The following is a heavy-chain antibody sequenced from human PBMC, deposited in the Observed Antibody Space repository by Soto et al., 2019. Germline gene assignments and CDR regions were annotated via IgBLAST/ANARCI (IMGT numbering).Heavy chain of an antibody. CDR1: GFSLSSSGVA. D-gene: IGHD3-10*01. Sequence: QITLKESGPTLVKPTQTLTLTCTFSGFSLSSSGVAVGWIRQPPGKALECLALIYWDDDKRYSPSLKSRLTTTKDTSKTQVVLIMTNMDPADTAPYYSARTYYYGQNWFDPWGQGTLVTVSS. J-gene: IGHJ5*02. CDR2: IYWDDDK. CDR3: ARTYYYGQNWFDP. V-gene: IGHV2-5*02.